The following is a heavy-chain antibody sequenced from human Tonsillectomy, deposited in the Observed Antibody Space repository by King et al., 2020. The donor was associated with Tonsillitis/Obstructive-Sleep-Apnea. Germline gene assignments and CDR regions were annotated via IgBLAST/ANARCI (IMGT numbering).Heavy chain of an antibody. Sequence: VQLVESGGGLVQPGGSLRLSCAASGFTFSSYAMSWVRQAPGKGMEWVSAISSSSSNTHYADSVKGRFTISRDNSKNTLYLQMNSLRAEETAVYYCAKYYYDSSTYSFDYWGQGTLVTVSS. CDR2: ISSSSSNT. V-gene: IGHV3-23*04. D-gene: IGHD3-22*01. CDR1: GFTFSSYA. CDR3: AKYYYDSSTYSFDY. J-gene: IGHJ4*02.